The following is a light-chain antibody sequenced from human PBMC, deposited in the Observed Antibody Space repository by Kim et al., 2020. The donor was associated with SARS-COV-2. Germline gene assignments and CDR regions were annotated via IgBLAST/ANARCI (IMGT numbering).Light chain of an antibody. CDR1: QTIKNR. Sequence: SQGERATRSCRASQTIKNRLVWYQHKPGQAPRLLMYDATTRATGVPARFIGSGSETDFTFTISSLQSEDFAVYYCQQSNDWPPLTFGQGTKVDIK. V-gene: IGKV3-15*01. CDR3: QQSNDWPPLT. J-gene: IGKJ1*01. CDR2: DAT.